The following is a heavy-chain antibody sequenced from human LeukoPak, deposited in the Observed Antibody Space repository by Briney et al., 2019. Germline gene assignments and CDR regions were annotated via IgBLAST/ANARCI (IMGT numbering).Heavy chain of an antibody. D-gene: IGHD2-8*01. V-gene: IGHV4-59*01. CDR3: ARSIGYCTHGVCYGPLYYYYYMDV. CDR1: GGSINNYY. J-gene: IGHJ6*03. Sequence: SETLSLTCTVSGGSINNYYWSWIRQPPGKGLEWIGYIYYRGNTNYNPSLKSRVTISVDTSKSQFSLKLSSVTAADTAVYYCARSIGYCTHGVCYGPLYYYYYMDVWGKGTTVTVSS. CDR2: IYYRGNT.